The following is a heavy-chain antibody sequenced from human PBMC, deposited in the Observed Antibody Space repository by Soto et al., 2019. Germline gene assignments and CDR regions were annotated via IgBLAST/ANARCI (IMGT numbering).Heavy chain of an antibody. D-gene: IGHD2-21*02. CDR1: GYTLTELS. CDR3: AREGEPDRAYCGGDCYSLNIPDLFYYGMAV. J-gene: IGHJ6*02. V-gene: IGHV1-24*01. Sequence: GASVKVSCKVSGYTLTELSMHWVRQAPGKGLEWMGGFDPEDGETIYAQKFQGRVTMTEDTSTDTAYMELSSLRSEDTAVYYCAREGEPDRAYCGGDCYSLNIPDLFYYGMAVWGRGTTVTVSS. CDR2: FDPEDGET.